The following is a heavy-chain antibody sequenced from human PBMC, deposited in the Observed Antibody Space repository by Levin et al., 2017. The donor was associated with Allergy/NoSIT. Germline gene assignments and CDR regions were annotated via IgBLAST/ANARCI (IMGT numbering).Heavy chain of an antibody. V-gene: IGHV3-30-3*01. Sequence: SCAASGFTFSSYAMHWVRQAPGKGLEWVAVISYDGSNKYYADSVKGRFTISRDNSKNTLYLQMNSLRAEDTAVYYCARPRASVAATGIHYFQHWGQGTLVTVSS. J-gene: IGHJ1*01. CDR2: ISYDGSNK. D-gene: IGHD2-15*01. CDR1: GFTFSSYA. CDR3: ARPRASVAATGIHYFQH.